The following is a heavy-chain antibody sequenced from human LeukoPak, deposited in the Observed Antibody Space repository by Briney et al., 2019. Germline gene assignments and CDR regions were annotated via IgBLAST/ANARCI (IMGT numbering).Heavy chain of an antibody. D-gene: IGHD2-2*01. J-gene: IGHJ3*02. CDR1: GAPITIYY. V-gene: IGHV4-4*07. Sequence: SETLSLTCTVSGAPITIYYWSCIRQPAGKGREWIGRFYTSGQHNYNPSLKSRVPMSVDTSKNQFFLKLSSVTAADTAVYYCARGRRYCSSTSCYEPAFDIWGQGTMVTVSS. CDR3: ARGRRYCSSTSCYEPAFDI. CDR2: FYTSGQH.